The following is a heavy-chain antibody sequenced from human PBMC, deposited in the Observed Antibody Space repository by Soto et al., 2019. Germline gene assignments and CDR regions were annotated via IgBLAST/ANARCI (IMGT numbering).Heavy chain of an antibody. D-gene: IGHD3-10*01. CDR1: GYTFTSYG. V-gene: IGHV1-18*01. CDR3: ARDPSSGSYYDYYYYYGMDV. J-gene: IGHJ6*02. CDR2: ISAYNGNT. Sequence: QVQLVQSGAEVKKPGASVKVSCKASGYTFTSYGISWVRQAPGQGLEWMGWISAYNGNTNYVQKLQGRVTMTTDTSTSTAYMELRSLRSDDTAVYYCARDPSSGSYYDYYYYYGMDVWGQGTTVTVSS.